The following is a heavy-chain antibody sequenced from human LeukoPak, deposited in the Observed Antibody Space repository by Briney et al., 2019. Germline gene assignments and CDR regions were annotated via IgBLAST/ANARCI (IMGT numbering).Heavy chain of an antibody. V-gene: IGHV3-30*18. CDR2: ISYDGSNK. J-gene: IGHJ4*02. CDR1: GFTFSSYG. CDR3: AKDSGSYYFDY. Sequence: TGGSLRLSCAASGFTFSSYGMHWVRQAPGKGLEWVAVISYDGSNKYYADSVKGRFTISRDNSKNTLYLQMSSLRAEDTAVYYCAKDSGSYYFDYWGQGTLVTVSS. D-gene: IGHD1-26*01.